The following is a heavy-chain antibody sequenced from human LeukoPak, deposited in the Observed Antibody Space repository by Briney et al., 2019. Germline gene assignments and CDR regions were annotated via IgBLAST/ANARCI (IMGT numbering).Heavy chain of an antibody. J-gene: IGHJ4*02. CDR2: IYHSGST. CDR3: ARVYEYSSSSTPYYFDY. D-gene: IGHD6-6*01. CDR1: GYSISSGYY. Sequence: SETLSLTCTVSGYSISSGYYWGWIRQPPGKGLEWIGSIYHSGSTYYNPSLKSRVTISVDTSKNQFSLKLSSVTAADTAVYYCARVYEYSSSSTPYYFDYWGQGTLVTVSS. V-gene: IGHV4-38-2*02.